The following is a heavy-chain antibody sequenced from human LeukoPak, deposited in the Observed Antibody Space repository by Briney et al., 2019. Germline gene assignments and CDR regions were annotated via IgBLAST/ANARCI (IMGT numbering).Heavy chain of an antibody. J-gene: IGHJ6*02. Sequence: ASVKVSCKASGYTFTSYDINWVRQATGQGLEWMGWMNPNSGNTGYAQKFQGRVTMTRNTSISTAYTELSSLRSEDTAVYYCARAREYYYYYYGMDVWGQGTTVTVSS. CDR2: MNPNSGNT. CDR1: GYTFTSYD. CDR3: ARAREYYYYYYGMDV. V-gene: IGHV1-8*01.